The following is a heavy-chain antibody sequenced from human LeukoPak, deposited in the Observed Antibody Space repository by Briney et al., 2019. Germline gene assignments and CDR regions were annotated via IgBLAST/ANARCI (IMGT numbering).Heavy chain of an antibody. Sequence: PSGTLSLTCAVSGGSISSSNWWSWVRQPPGKGLEWIGEIYHSGSTNYNPSLRSRVTISIDTSKKQFSLKLNSVTATDTAVYYCARHGGFYFDSWGQGTLVTVSS. J-gene: IGHJ4*02. V-gene: IGHV4-4*02. D-gene: IGHD3-16*01. CDR1: GGSISSSNW. CDR2: IYHSGST. CDR3: ARHGGFYFDS.